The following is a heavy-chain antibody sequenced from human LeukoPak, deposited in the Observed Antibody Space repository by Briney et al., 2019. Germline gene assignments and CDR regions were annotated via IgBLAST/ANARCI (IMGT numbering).Heavy chain of an antibody. J-gene: IGHJ3*02. V-gene: IGHV4-61*02. Sequence: PSQTLSLTCTVSGGSISSGSYYWSWIRQPAGKGLEWIGRIYTSGSTNYNPSLKSRVTISVDTSKNQFSLKLSSVTAADTAVYYCARDPQLKAFDIWGQGTMVTVSS. CDR2: IYTSGST. CDR3: ARDPQLKAFDI. CDR1: GGSISSGSYY.